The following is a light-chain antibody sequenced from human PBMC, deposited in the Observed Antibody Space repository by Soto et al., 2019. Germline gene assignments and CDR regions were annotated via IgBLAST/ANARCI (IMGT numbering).Light chain of an antibody. J-gene: IGKJ1*01. V-gene: IGKV3-20*01. Sequence: EIVLTQSPGTLSLSPGERATLSCRASQSVSSNYLGWYQQKPGQAPRLLIYAASSRATGIPDRFSGSGTGTEFTLTISSLQSEDFAVYYCPHYYEWPRWTFGQGTKVDI. CDR1: QSVSSNY. CDR2: AAS. CDR3: PHYYEWPRWT.